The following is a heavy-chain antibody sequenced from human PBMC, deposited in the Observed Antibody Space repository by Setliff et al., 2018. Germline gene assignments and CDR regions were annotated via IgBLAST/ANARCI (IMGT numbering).Heavy chain of an antibody. J-gene: IGHJ5*01. Sequence: GASVKVSCKASGYTFTNYGITWVRQAPGQGLEWMGWINNYNFNTNYAQKLQGRVTMTTDTSTSTAYMDLRSLRSEDTAIYYCARALGGISAAGNNWLDSWGQGTLVTVSS. D-gene: IGHD6-13*01. CDR1: GYTFTNYG. CDR3: ARALGGISAAGNNWLDS. CDR2: INNYNFNT. V-gene: IGHV1-18*01.